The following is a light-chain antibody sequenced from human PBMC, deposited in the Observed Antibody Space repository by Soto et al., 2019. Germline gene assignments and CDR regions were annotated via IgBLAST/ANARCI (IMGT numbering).Light chain of an antibody. V-gene: IGLV1-44*01. J-gene: IGLJ2*01. CDR3: AVWDDSLNGVV. CDR1: SSNIGSNT. Sequence: QPVLTQPPSASVTPGQRVTISCSGSSSNIGSNTVNWYQQLPGTAPKLLIYSDNQRPSGVPDRFSGSKAGSSASLAISGLQSEDEADYYCAVWDDSLNGVVFGGGTKLTVL. CDR2: SDN.